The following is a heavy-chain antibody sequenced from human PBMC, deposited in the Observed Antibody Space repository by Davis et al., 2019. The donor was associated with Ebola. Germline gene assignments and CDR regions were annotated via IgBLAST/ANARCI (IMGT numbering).Heavy chain of an antibody. J-gene: IGHJ4*02. CDR2: ISYDGSNK. V-gene: IGHV3-30*04. D-gene: IGHD2-15*01. CDR1: GFTFSSYA. CDR3: ASDCCGRVFDY. Sequence: GESLKISCAASGFTFSSYAMHWVRQAPGKGLEWVAVISYDGSNKYYADSVKGRFTISRDNSKNTLYLQMSSLRAEDTAVYYCASDCCGRVFDYWGQGTLVTVSS.